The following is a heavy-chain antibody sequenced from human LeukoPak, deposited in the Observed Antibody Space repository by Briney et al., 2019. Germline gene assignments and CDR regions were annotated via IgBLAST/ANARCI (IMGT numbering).Heavy chain of an antibody. CDR3: AKEGWFDP. V-gene: IGHV3-9*01. CDR1: GFTFDDYA. J-gene: IGHJ5*02. Sequence: GRSLRLSCAASGFTFDDYAMHWVRQAPGKGLEWVSGISWNSGSIGYADSVKGRFTISRDNAKNSLYLQMNSLRAEDTALYYCAKEGWFDPWGQGTLVTVSS. CDR2: ISWNSGSI.